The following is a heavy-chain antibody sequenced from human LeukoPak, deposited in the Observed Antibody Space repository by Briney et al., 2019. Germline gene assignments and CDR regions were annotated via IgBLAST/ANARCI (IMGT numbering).Heavy chain of an antibody. D-gene: IGHD2-15*01. CDR2: ISSSGSTI. Sequence: PGGSLRLSCAASGFTFSSFEMNWVRQAPGKGLEWVSYISSSGSTIYYADSVKGRFTISRDNAKNSLYLQMNSLRAEDTAVYYCAKNGVVADITFDYWGQGTLVTVSS. CDR3: AKNGVVADITFDY. CDR1: GFTFSSFE. J-gene: IGHJ4*02. V-gene: IGHV3-48*03.